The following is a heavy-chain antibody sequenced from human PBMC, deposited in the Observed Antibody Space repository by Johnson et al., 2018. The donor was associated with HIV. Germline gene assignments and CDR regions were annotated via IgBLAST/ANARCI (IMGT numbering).Heavy chain of an antibody. V-gene: IGHV3-30*04. J-gene: IGHJ3*02. CDR1: GFTFSSYA. CDR3: ARLIAVVIDGFDI. Sequence: QVQLVESGGGVVQPGRSLRLSCAASGFTFSSYAMHWVRQAPGKGLEWVAVISYDGSNKYYADSVKGRFTISRDNSKNTLYLQMNSLRAEDTAVYYCARLIAVVIDGFDIWGQGTMVTVSA. CDR2: ISYDGSNK. D-gene: IGHD3-22*01.